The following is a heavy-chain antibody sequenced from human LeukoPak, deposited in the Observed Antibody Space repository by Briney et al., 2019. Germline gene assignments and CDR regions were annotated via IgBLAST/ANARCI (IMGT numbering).Heavy chain of an antibody. D-gene: IGHD2-15*01. CDR2: IYSGGST. CDR3: ARDTGYCSGGSCYSGPPYYYYGMDV. Sequence: PGGSLRLSCAASGFTVSSNYMSWVRQAPGKGLEWVSVIYSGGSTYYADSVKGRFTISRDNSKNTLYLQMNSLRAEDTAVYYCARDTGYCSGGSCYSGPPYYYYGMDVWGQGTTVTVSS. V-gene: IGHV3-53*01. J-gene: IGHJ6*02. CDR1: GFTVSSNY.